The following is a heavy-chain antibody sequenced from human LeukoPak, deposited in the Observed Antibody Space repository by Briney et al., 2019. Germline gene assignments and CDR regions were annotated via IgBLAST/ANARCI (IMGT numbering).Heavy chain of an antibody. CDR1: GGTFSSYA. CDR3: ATDRRGGSLDY. D-gene: IGHD1-26*01. V-gene: IGHV1-69*04. Sequence: SVKVSCKASGGTFSSYAISWVRQAPGQGLEWMGRIIPILGIANYAQKFQGRVTITADKSTSTAYMELSSLRSEDTAVYYCATDRRGGSLDYWGQGTLVTVSS. CDR2: IIPILGIA. J-gene: IGHJ4*02.